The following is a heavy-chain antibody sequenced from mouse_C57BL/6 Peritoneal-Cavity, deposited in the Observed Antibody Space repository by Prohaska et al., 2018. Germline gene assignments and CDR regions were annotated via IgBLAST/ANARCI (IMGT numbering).Heavy chain of an antibody. CDR3: ARDYDYDGTWFAY. Sequence: QVQLQQSGPELVKPGASVKISCKASGYTFTDYYINWVKQRPGQELEWIGWIFPGSGSTYYNEKCKGKATLTVDKSSSTAYMLLSSLTSEDSAVDFCARDYDYDGTWFAYWGQGTLVTVSA. V-gene: IGHV1-75*01. J-gene: IGHJ3*01. CDR1: GYTFTDYY. CDR2: IFPGSGST. D-gene: IGHD2-4*01.